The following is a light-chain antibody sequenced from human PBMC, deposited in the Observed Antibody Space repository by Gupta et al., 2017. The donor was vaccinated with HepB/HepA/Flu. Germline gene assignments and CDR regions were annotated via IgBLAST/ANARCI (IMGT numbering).Light chain of an antibody. CDR2: GTS. Sequence: EIVLTQSPGTLSLSTGERATLSCRASQSVSSSYLTWYQQKPVQAPRLLIYGTSSRATGIPDRFSGSGSGRDFTLTISRLEPEDFAVYYCQQYGSSPYTFGQGTKLEIK. J-gene: IGKJ2*01. V-gene: IGKV3-20*01. CDR1: QSVSSSY. CDR3: QQYGSSPYT.